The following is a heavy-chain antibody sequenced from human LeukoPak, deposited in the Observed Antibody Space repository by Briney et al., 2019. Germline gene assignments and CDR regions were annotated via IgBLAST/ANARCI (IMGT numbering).Heavy chain of an antibody. J-gene: IGHJ6*03. CDR3: AKIKGPPRPDYYYYMDV. CDR1: GFKFISYA. V-gene: IGHV3-23*01. Sequence: PGGSLRLSCTASGFKFISYAISSVRQAPGKWLEWVSAINGGGGTTYYADSVNGRFTVSRDNSKNTVYLQMNSLRAEDTAIYFCAKIKGPPRPDYYYYMDVWGKGTTVTVSS. CDR2: INGGGGTT. D-gene: IGHD6-6*01.